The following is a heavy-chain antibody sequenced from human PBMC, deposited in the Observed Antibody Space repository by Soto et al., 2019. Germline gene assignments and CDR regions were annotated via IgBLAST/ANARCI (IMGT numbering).Heavy chain of an antibody. CDR1: GFTFSSYA. J-gene: IGHJ4*02. CDR3: AKEIYGIVATTEEYYFDY. CDR2: ISGSGGST. Sequence: GGSLRLSCAASGFTFSSYAMSRVRQAPGKGLEWVSAISGSGGSTYYADSVKGRFTISRDNSKNTLYLQMNSLRAEDTAVYYCAKEIYGIVATTEEYYFDYWGQGTLVTVSS. D-gene: IGHD5-12*01. V-gene: IGHV3-23*01.